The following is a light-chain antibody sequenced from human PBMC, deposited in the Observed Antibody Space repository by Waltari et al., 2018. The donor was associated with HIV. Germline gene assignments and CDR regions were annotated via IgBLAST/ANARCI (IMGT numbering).Light chain of an antibody. CDR2: EVT. J-gene: IGLJ3*02. V-gene: IGLV2-18*02. CDR3: SSYTTSSTLL. Sequence: QSALAQPPSVSGSPGQSVTISCTGTSGDVGTFTRVSWYQQPPGTAPQLKIYEVTNRPSGVPVLFSGPKSGNTASLTISGLQAEDEADYYCSSYTTSSTLLFGGGTKLTVL. CDR1: SGDVGTFTR.